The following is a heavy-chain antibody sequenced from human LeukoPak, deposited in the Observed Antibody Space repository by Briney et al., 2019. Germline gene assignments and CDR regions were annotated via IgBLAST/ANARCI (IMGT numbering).Heavy chain of an antibody. J-gene: IGHJ6*02. CDR1: GFTFSSYA. D-gene: IGHD6-19*01. CDR2: ISYDGSNK. Sequence: GGSLRLSCAASGFTFSSYAMHWVRQAPGKGLEWVAVISYDGSNKYYADSVKGRFTISRDNSKNTLYLQMNSLRAEDTAVYYCAREGIAVARTFHYYGMDVWGQGTTVTVSS. V-gene: IGHV3-30-3*01. CDR3: AREGIAVARTFHYYGMDV.